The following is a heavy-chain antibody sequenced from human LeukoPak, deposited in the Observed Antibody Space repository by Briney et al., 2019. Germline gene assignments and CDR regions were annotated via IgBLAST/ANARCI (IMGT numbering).Heavy chain of an antibody. Sequence: SETLSFTGTVSGGSISSSSYSWGWIRQPPGKGLEWIGSIYYSGSTYYNPYLKSRVTISVDTSKNQFSLKLSSVTAADTAVYYCARGGPTYYYDSSGSEYWGQGTLVTVSS. CDR3: ARGGPTYYYDSSGSEY. J-gene: IGHJ4*02. CDR2: IYYSGST. V-gene: IGHV4-39*07. CDR1: GGSISSSSYS. D-gene: IGHD3-22*01.